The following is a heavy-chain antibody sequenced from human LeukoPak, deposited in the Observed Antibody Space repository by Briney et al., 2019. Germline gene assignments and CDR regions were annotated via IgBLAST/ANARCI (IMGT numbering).Heavy chain of an antibody. D-gene: IGHD4-17*01. J-gene: IGHJ4*02. CDR2: ISTGGRTI. CDR3: ASGATVTYYFDH. V-gene: IGHV3-48*03. Sequence: GGSLRLSCAASGFTFSDYEMNWVRQAPGKGLEWLSYISTGGRTIKYADSVKGRYTISRDNARSSLFLQMSNVRVEDMSVCFCASGATVTYYFDHWGQGALVAVSS. CDR1: GFTFSDYE.